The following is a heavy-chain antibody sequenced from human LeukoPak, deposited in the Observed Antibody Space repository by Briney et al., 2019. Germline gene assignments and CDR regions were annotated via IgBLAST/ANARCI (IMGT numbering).Heavy chain of an antibody. Sequence: SQTLSLTCTVSGGSISSGGYYWSWIRQSPGKGLEWIGSIYYIGSTKYNPSLKSRVTISADTSKNQFSLKLTSVTAADTAVYFCARVVAAATYYFDYWGQGTLVTVSS. J-gene: IGHJ4*02. D-gene: IGHD6-13*01. CDR1: GGSISSGGYY. CDR3: ARVVAAATYYFDY. V-gene: IGHV4-61*08. CDR2: IYYIGST.